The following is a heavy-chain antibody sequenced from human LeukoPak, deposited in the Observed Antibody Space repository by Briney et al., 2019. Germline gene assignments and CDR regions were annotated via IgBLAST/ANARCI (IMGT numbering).Heavy chain of an antibody. CDR3: ARDETGTTDY. D-gene: IGHD1-7*01. Sequence: GGSLRLSCAASGFTFSSYSMHWVRQAPGKGLEWVSSISSSSSYIYYADSVKGRFTISRDNAKNSLYLQMNSLRAEDTAVYYCARDETGTTDYWGQGTLGTVSS. V-gene: IGHV3-21*01. CDR2: ISSSSSYI. J-gene: IGHJ4*02. CDR1: GFTFSSYS.